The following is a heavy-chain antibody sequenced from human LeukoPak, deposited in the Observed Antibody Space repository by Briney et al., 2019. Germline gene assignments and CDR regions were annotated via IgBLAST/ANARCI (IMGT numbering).Heavy chain of an antibody. CDR2: ISYDGSNK. J-gene: IGHJ5*02. D-gene: IGHD2-8*01. Sequence: GGSLRLSCAASGLTFSSHAMNWVRQAPGKGLEWVAVISYDGSNKYYVDSVKGRFTISRDNSKNTLYLQMNSLRAEDTAVYYCARVGTSSLRDWFDPWGQGTLVIVSS. V-gene: IGHV3-30*04. CDR3: ARVGTSSLRDWFDP. CDR1: GLTFSSHA.